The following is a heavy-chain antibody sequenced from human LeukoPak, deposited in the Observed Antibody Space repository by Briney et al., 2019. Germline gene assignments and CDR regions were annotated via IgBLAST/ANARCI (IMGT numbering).Heavy chain of an antibody. Sequence: SETLSLTCTVSGGSISSYYWSWIRQPPGKGLEWIGYIYYSGSTNYNPSLKSRVTMSVDTSKNQFSLKLSSVTAADTAVYYCARDRYYYDSSGHARNFDYWGQGTLVTVSS. CDR2: IYYSGST. CDR1: GGSISSYY. J-gene: IGHJ4*02. D-gene: IGHD3-22*01. V-gene: IGHV4-59*12. CDR3: ARDRYYYDSSGHARNFDY.